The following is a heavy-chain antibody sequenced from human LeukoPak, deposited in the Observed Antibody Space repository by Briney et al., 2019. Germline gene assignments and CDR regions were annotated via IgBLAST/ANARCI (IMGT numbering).Heavy chain of an antibody. Sequence: GGSLRLSCAASGFTVSSNYMSWVRQAPGKGLEWVSVIYSGGSTYYAGSVKGRFTISRDNSKNTLYLQMNSLRAEDTAVYYCARTSRVPAAKVGGFDYWGQGTLVTVSS. CDR1: GFTVSSNY. J-gene: IGHJ4*02. D-gene: IGHD2-2*01. CDR3: ARTSRVPAAKVGGFDY. V-gene: IGHV3-53*01. CDR2: IYSGGST.